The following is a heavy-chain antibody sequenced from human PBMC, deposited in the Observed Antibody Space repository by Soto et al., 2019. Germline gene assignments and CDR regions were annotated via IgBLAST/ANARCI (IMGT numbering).Heavy chain of an antibody. CDR3: ARDRFASSWSYFDY. J-gene: IGHJ4*02. D-gene: IGHD6-13*01. CDR2: ISDDGSNK. V-gene: IGHV3-30-3*01. CDR1: GFTFSNYA. Sequence: QVQLVESGGGVVQPGRSLRLSCAASGFTFSNYALHWVRQAPGKGLEWVAVISDDGSNKYYADSVKGRFTVSRDNSKNTLYLQMNSLRAEDTAMYDCARDRFASSWSYFDYWGQGTPVTVSS.